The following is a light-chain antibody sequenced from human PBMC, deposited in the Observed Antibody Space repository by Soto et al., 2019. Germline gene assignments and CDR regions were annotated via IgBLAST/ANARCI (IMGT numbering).Light chain of an antibody. CDR2: EVS. CDR3: SSYARTDTRV. V-gene: IGLV2-14*01. J-gene: IGLJ2*01. CDR1: SSDVGAYNY. Sequence: QSVLTQPASVSGSPGQSITISCTGTSSDVGAYNYVSWYQHHPGKAPKLVIYEVSSRPSGVSNRFSGSKSGNTASLTISGLQTEDEADYCCSSYARTDTRVFGGGTKLTVL.